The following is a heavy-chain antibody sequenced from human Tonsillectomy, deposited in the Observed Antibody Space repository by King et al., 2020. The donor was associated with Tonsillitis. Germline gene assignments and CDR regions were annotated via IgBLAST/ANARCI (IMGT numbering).Heavy chain of an antibody. CDR3: ARDTXGGRSLDY. CDR1: GYSFSDYK. V-gene: IGHV1-2*02. D-gene: IGHD2-15*01. CDR2: VNPDSGGT. Sequence: VQLVESGAEVKKPGASVKVSCKTSGYSFSDYKINWVRQAPGQGLEWMGWVNPDSGGTNYALPFEDRVTMTRDTSTNTAYLELSSLKVDDTAVYFCARDTXGGRSLDYWGQGALVTVSS. J-gene: IGHJ4*02.